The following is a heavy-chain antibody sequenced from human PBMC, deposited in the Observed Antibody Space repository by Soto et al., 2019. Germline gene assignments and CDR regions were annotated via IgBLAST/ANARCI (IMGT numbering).Heavy chain of an antibody. D-gene: IGHD3-3*01. CDR2: IYHSGST. CDR3: ARAGYDFWSGYLNWFDP. J-gene: IGHJ5*02. CDR1: GGSISSSSFH. Sequence: PSETLSLTCTVSGGSISSSSFHWGWIRQPPGKGLEWIGSIYHSGSTYYNPSLKSRVTRSVDRSKNQFSLKLSSVTAADTAVYYCARAGYDFWSGYLNWFDPWGQGTLVTVSS. V-gene: IGHV4-39*07.